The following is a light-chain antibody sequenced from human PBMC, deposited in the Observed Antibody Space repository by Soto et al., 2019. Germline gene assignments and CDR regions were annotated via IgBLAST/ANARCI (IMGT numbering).Light chain of an antibody. J-gene: IGKJ2*01. V-gene: IGKV1-8*01. CDR2: AAS. Sequence: AIRMTQSPSSFSASTGDRVTITCRASQGISSYLAWYQQKPGKAPKLLIYAASTLQSGVPSRFSGSGSGTDCTLTISCLQSEDFATYSCQQYYSYPPYTLGQGTKLEIK. CDR1: QGISSY. CDR3: QQYYSYPPYT.